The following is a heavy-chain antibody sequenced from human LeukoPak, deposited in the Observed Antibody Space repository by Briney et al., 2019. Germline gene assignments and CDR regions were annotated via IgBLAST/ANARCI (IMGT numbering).Heavy chain of an antibody. CDR3: ARYSITMIVLDY. CDR2: IYHSGST. CDR1: GGSISSGGYS. D-gene: IGHD3-22*01. V-gene: IGHV4-30-2*01. J-gene: IGHJ4*02. Sequence: SETLSLTCVVSGGSISSGGYSWSWIRQPPGKGLEWIGYIYHSGSTYYNPSLKSRVTISVDRSKNQFSLKLSSVTAADTVVYYCARYSITMIVLDYWGQGTLVTVSS.